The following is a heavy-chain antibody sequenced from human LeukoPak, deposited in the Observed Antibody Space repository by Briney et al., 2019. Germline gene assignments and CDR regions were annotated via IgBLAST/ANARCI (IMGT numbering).Heavy chain of an antibody. CDR1: GFTFTSFV. Sequence: QPGGSLRLSCEVSGFTFTSFVISWVRQAPGKGLEWVSGISGSAGSTHYADSVQGRFTISRDTSKNTIYLQMNSLRVDDTALYYCTNHAWFGEFDHWGQGTLVSVSS. CDR3: TNHAWFGEFDH. V-gene: IGHV3-23*01. CDR2: ISGSAGST. J-gene: IGHJ4*02. D-gene: IGHD3-10*01.